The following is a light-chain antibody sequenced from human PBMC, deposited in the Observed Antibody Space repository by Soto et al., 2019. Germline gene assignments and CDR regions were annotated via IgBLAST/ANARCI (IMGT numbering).Light chain of an antibody. CDR3: QTWGYGIVV. Sequence: QPVLTQSPSASASLGASVKLTCTLSSGHSNYAIAWHQQQSEKGPRYLMKLNSDGSHSKGDGIPDRFSASSSGAERYLTIASLQSEDEDDYHCQTWGYGIVVFGGGTKLTVL. V-gene: IGLV4-69*01. CDR1: SGHSNYA. CDR2: LNSDGSH. J-gene: IGLJ2*01.